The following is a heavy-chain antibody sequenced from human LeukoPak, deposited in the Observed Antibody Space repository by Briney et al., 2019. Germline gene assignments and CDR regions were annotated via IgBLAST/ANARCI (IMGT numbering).Heavy chain of an antibody. Sequence: GGSLRLSCEASGFDFSTYGMHWVRQAPGKGPEWVSAISGSGGDTYYADSVKGRFTISRDNSKNTLYLQMNSLRAEDTAVYYCAKKGATTGDFDYWGQGTLVPVSS. CDR3: AKKGATTGDFDY. J-gene: IGHJ4*02. V-gene: IGHV3-23*01. D-gene: IGHD1-26*01. CDR1: GFDFSTYG. CDR2: ISGSGGDT.